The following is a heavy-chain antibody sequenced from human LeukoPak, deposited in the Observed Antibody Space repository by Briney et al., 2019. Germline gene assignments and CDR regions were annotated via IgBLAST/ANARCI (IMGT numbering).Heavy chain of an antibody. CDR1: GGTFSSYA. J-gene: IGHJ4*02. CDR2: IIPIFGTA. Sequence: SVKVSCKASGGTFSSYAISWVRQAPGQGLEWMGRIIPIFGTANYAQKFQGRVTITADKSTSTAYMELSSLRSEDMAVYYCARGGIAAALCDYWGQGTLVTVSS. CDR3: ARGGIAAALCDY. D-gene: IGHD6-13*01. V-gene: IGHV1-69*06.